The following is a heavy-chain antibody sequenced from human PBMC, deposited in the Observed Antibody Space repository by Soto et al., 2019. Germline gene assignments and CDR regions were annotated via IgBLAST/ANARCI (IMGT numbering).Heavy chain of an antibody. D-gene: IGHD2-21*01. CDR2: IIPMLGIR. V-gene: IGHV1-69*02. CDR3: TIGTWSGEVFDI. CDR1: GGTFNTYS. J-gene: IGHJ3*02. Sequence: QVQLVQSGAEVKKPGSSVKVCCKDSGGTFNTYSMFWVRQAPGQGLEWMGRIIPMLGIRNYAQRFQDRVTITADKTTATAHMELSSLRSEDTALYYCTIGTWSGEVFDIWGQGTMVTVSS.